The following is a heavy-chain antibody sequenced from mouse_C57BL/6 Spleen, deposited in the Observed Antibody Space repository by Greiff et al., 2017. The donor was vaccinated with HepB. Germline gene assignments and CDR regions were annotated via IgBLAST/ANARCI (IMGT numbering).Heavy chain of an antibody. CDR2: IDPSDSYT. CDR1: GYTFTSYW. Sequence: LQQPGAELVMPGASVKLSCKASGYTFTSYWMHWVKQRPGQGLEWIGEIDPSDSYTNYNQKFKGKSTLTVDKSSSTAYMQLSSLTSEDSAVYYCARLDSSGYVDAMDYWGQGTSVTVSS. J-gene: IGHJ4*01. V-gene: IGHV1-69*01. CDR3: ARLDSSGYVDAMDY. D-gene: IGHD3-2*02.